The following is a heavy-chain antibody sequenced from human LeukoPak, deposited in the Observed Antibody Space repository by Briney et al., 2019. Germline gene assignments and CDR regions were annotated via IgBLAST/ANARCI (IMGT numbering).Heavy chain of an antibody. CDR3: AKDFSVYYYDSRVLDY. J-gene: IGHJ4*02. CDR2: IRSKANSYAT. D-gene: IGHD3-22*01. Sequence: GGSLRLSCAASGFTFSGSAMHWVRQASGKGLEWVGRIRSKANSYATAYAASVKGRFTISRDNSKKTLYLQMDSLRPEDTAVYYCAKDFSVYYYDSRVLDYWGQGTLVTVSS. CDR1: GFTFSGSA. V-gene: IGHV3-73*01.